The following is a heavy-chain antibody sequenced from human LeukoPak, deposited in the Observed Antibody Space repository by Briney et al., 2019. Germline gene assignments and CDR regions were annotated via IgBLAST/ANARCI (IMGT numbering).Heavy chain of an antibody. V-gene: IGHV3-48*03. CDR1: GFAFNSYE. J-gene: IGHJ4*01. D-gene: IGHD2-8*01. CDR3: SRVVQIGSPYGY. Sequence: GGSLRLSCAASGFAFNSYEMNWVRQAPGKGLEWVSYISIETNVRYYLDAVKGRFTISRDEAQKSLYLQRKGVRAGHTTVYCCSRVVQIGSPYGYWGHGTLVSVSS. CDR2: ISIETNVR.